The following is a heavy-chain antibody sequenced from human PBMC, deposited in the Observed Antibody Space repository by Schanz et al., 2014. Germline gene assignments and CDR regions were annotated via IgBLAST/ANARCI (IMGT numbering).Heavy chain of an antibody. CDR3: AKNWKGHHITGRPGWSDGMDV. J-gene: IGHJ6*02. Sequence: QVELVESGGGVVQPGRSLRLSCAASGFTFSNFAIHWVRQAPGKGLEWVAVISYDGSHKDYADSVKGRFTISRDNAKNTLYLQMNSLRVEDTAEYYCAKNWKGHHITGRPGWSDGMDVWGQGTTVTVSS. D-gene: IGHD6-6*01. CDR2: ISYDGSHK. CDR1: GFTFSNFA. V-gene: IGHV3-30*04.